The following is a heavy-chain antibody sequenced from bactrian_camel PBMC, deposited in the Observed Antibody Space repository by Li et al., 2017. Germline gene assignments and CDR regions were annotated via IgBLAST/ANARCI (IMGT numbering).Heavy chain of an antibody. CDR1: DVTYDYW. CDR3: AAGRGYYADYDCIPSILGADSSY. J-gene: IGHJ4*01. Sequence: HVQLVESGGGSVQAGGSLTLSCEVSDVTYDYWMGWFRQAQGKEREGVASIHEDGKTRYADFVKGRFTVSKDNGDSTLTLQMNNLKPDDTAMYYCAAGRGYYADYDCIPSILGADSSYWCQGTQVTVS. V-gene: IGHV3S55*01. D-gene: IGHD4*01. CDR2: IHEDGKT.